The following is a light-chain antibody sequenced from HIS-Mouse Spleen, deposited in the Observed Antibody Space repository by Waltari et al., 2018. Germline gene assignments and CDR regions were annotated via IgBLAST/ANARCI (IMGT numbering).Light chain of an antibody. CDR1: QSVSSSY. J-gene: IGKJ2*01. Sequence: EIVLTQSPGTLSLSPGERATLSCRASQSVSSSYLAWYQQKPGQAPRLLIYCASSRATGIPDRFSGSGSGTDFTLTISRLEPEDFAVYYCQQYGSSPRTFGQGTKLENK. CDR3: QQYGSSPRT. V-gene: IGKV3-20*01. CDR2: CAS.